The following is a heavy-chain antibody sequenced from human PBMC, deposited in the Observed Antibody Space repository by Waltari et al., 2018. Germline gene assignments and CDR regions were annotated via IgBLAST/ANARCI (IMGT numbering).Heavy chain of an antibody. V-gene: IGHV1-69*02. Sequence: QVQLVQSGAEVKKPGSSVKVSCKASGGTFSSYTISWVRQAPGQGLEWMGRIIPSLGIANYAQKFQGRVTITADKSTSTAYMELSSLRSEDTAVYYCARAIADILTGYYYYYYGMDVWGQGTTVTVSS. CDR3: ARAIADILTGYYYYYYGMDV. J-gene: IGHJ6*02. D-gene: IGHD3-9*01. CDR2: IIPSLGIA. CDR1: GGTFSSYT.